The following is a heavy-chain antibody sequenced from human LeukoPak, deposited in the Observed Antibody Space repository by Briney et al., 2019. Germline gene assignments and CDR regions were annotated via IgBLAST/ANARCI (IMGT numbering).Heavy chain of an antibody. Sequence: ASVKVSCKASGYTFTSYDINWVRQATGQGLEWMEWMNPNSGNTGYAHKFQGRVTMTRNTSISTAYMELSSLRSEDTAVYYCARGNHYYGSGSSFFDYWGQGTLVTVSS. CDR2: MNPNSGNT. J-gene: IGHJ4*02. CDR3: ARGNHYYGSGSSFFDY. V-gene: IGHV1-8*01. D-gene: IGHD3-10*01. CDR1: GYTFTSYD.